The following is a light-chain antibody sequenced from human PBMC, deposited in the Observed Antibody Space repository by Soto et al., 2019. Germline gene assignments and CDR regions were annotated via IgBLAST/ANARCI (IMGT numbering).Light chain of an antibody. J-gene: IGKJ2*01. Sequence: EIVLTQSPGTLSLSPGERATLSCRASQSVGTTYLAWYQQKPGQAPRLLIYGASSRATGIPDRFSGSGAGRDLTLTISGPEPEDFAVYYCQQYDRSPYTFGQGNKVE. CDR2: GAS. V-gene: IGKV3-20*01. CDR3: QQYDRSPYT. CDR1: QSVGTTY.